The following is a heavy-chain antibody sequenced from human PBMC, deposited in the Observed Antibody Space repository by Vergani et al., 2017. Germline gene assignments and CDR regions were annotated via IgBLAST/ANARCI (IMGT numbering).Heavy chain of an antibody. CDR3: ARVYSSGHPDYYYYCMDV. Sequence: EVPLVESGGGLVQPGGSLRLSCAASGFTSSSYSLNWVRPAPGTGMGWVSYISSSSSTIYYADSVKGRFTISRDNAKNSLYLQMNSLRAEDTAVYYCARVYSSGHPDYYYYCMDVWGQGSTVTVSS. V-gene: IGHV3-48*04. CDR1: GFTSSSYS. CDR2: ISSSSSTI. D-gene: IGHD6-19*01. J-gene: IGHJ6*02.